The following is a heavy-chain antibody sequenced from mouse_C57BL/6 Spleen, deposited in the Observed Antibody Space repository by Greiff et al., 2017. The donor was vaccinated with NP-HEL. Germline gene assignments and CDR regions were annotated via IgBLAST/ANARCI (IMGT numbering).Heavy chain of an antibody. Sequence: EVKLMESEGGLVQPGSSMKLSCTASGFTFSDYYMAWVRQVPEKGLEWVANINYDGSSTYYLDSLKSRFIISRDNAKNILYLQMSSLKSEDTATYYCARDPGSRGWYFDVWGTGTTVTVSS. CDR1: GFTFSDYY. CDR3: ARDPGSRGWYFDV. J-gene: IGHJ1*03. CDR2: INYDGSST. D-gene: IGHD1-1*01. V-gene: IGHV5-16*01.